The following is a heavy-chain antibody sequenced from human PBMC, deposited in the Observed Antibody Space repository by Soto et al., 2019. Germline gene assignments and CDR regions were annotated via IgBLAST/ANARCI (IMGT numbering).Heavy chain of an antibody. J-gene: IGHJ4*02. Sequence: GGSLRLSCAASGFTFSSYSMNWVRQAPGKGLEWVSYISSSSSTIYYADSVKGRFTISRDNAKNSLYLQMNSLRAEDTAVYYCAREKLPINGYDSGGFDYWGQGTLVTVSS. D-gene: IGHD5-12*01. CDR1: GFTFSSYS. CDR3: AREKLPINGYDSGGFDY. CDR2: ISSSSSTI. V-gene: IGHV3-48*01.